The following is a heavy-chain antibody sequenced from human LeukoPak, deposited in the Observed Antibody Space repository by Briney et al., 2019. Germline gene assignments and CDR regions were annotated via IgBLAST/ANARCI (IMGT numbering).Heavy chain of an antibody. J-gene: IGHJ4*02. Sequence: SVTVSCTASGGTFSSYAISWVRQAPGQGLEWMGRIIPILGIANYAQKFQGRVTITADKSTSTAYMELSSLRSEDTAVYYCARGFYGSGSYYSDYWGQGTLVTVSS. CDR2: IIPILGIA. D-gene: IGHD3-10*01. CDR1: GGTFSSYA. CDR3: ARGFYGSGSYYSDY. V-gene: IGHV1-69*04.